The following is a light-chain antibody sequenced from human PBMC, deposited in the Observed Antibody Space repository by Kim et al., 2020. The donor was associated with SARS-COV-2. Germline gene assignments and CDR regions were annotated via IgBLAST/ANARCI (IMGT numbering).Light chain of an antibody. CDR1: QTIGSW. CDR3: QNYDSDST. CDR2: QAS. V-gene: IGKV1-5*03. Sequence: DIQMTQSPSTLSASIGDRVTITCRASQTIGSWLAWYKQKPGKAPELLIFQASNLETGVPSRFSGGGSGTEFTLPISSLQPDDFATYYCQNYDSDSTFGQGTKVDIK. J-gene: IGKJ1*01.